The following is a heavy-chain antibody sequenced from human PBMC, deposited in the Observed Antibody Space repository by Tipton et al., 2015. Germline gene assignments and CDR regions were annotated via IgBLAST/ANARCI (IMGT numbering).Heavy chain of an antibody. CDR1: ADSIRNYY. J-gene: IGHJ5*02. D-gene: IGHD1-26*01. CDR3: ARGGVSPRSGWFDT. V-gene: IGHV4-4*07. Sequence: PGLVKPSATLSLTCNVSADSIRNYYWNWIRQPAGKGLEWIGRMYISGSTVVNPSLKGRVTMSLDASKRQFSLTLKSVTAADTAMYFCARGGVSPRSGWFDTWGPGTLVTVSS. CDR2: MYISGST.